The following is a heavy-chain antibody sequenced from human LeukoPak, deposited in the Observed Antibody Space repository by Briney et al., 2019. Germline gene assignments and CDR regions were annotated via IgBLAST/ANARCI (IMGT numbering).Heavy chain of an antibody. Sequence: GGSLRLSCAASGFTFSDYSMNWVRQAPGKGLEWVASVNTVSSYIYYADSMRGRFTISRDNAKNSLFLRMNSLRAEDTAVYYCARLRRNSDRSDFFYYYDHWGQGTLVTVSS. CDR2: VNTVSSYI. V-gene: IGHV3-21*01. D-gene: IGHD3-22*01. CDR1: GFTFSDYS. CDR3: ARLRRNSDRSDFFYYYDH. J-gene: IGHJ4*02.